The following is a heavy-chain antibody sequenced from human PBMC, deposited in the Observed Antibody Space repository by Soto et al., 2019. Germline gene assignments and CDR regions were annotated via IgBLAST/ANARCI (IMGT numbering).Heavy chain of an antibody. Sequence: LRLSCAASGFSFSTFEMNWVRQAPGKGLEWVAYINSGSDTIHYADSVRGRFTVSRDNAKNSLFLQMNRLRVEDTALYYCARDRAAGGYWGQGTLVTVSS. V-gene: IGHV3-48*03. J-gene: IGHJ4*02. CDR1: GFSFSTFE. CDR3: ARDRAAGGY. D-gene: IGHD6-13*01. CDR2: INSGSDTI.